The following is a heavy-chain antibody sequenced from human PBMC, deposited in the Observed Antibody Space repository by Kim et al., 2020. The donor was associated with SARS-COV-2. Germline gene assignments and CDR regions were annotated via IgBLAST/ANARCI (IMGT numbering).Heavy chain of an antibody. Sequence: GGSLRLSCAASGFTFSGSAMHWVRQASGKGLEWVGRIRSKTNSYATGYGASVKGRFTISRDDSKNTAYLQMNSLKIEDTAVYYCSSRDAYTGYWGQGTLVTVSS. CDR1: GFTFSGSA. J-gene: IGHJ4*02. CDR2: IRSKTNSYAT. D-gene: IGHD2-2*01. CDR3: SSRDAYTGY. V-gene: IGHV3-73*01.